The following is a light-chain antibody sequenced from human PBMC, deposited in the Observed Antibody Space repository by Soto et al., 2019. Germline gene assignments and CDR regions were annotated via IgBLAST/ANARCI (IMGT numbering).Light chain of an antibody. Sequence: EIVLTQSPGTLSLSPGERATLSCRASQSVSSSYLAWYQQKPGQAPRLLIYGASSRATGIPDRFSGSGSGTDFTLTSSSLEPEDFAVYYCQQYGSSPQCTGGQGTKLEIK. CDR2: GAS. J-gene: IGKJ2*02. CDR1: QSVSSSY. V-gene: IGKV3-20*01. CDR3: QQYGSSPQCT.